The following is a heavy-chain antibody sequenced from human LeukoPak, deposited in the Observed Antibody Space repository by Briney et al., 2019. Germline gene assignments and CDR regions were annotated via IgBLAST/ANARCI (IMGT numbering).Heavy chain of an antibody. Sequence: GGSLRLSCAASGFTFSSYEMNWVRQAPGKGLEWVSYISNSGTTIYYADSVKGRFTISRDNAKNSLYLLMNSLRAEDTAVYYCARFYPICSSSSCYTPWGQGTLVTVSS. V-gene: IGHV3-48*03. CDR3: ARFYPICSSSSCYTP. J-gene: IGHJ5*02. CDR1: GFTFSSYE. D-gene: IGHD2-2*02. CDR2: ISNSGTTI.